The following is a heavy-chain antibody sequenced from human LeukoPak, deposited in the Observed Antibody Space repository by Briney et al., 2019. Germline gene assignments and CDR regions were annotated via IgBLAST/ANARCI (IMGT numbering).Heavy chain of an antibody. D-gene: IGHD6-13*01. CDR3: ASSSSWYVCDY. CDR1: GGSFSGYY. V-gene: IGHV4-34*01. Sequence: SETLSLTCAVYGGSFSGYYWGWIRQPPGKGLEWIGSIYYSGSTYYNPSLKSRVTISVDTSTNQFSLKLSSVTAADTAVYYCASSSSWYVCDYWGQGALVTVSS. CDR2: IYYSGST. J-gene: IGHJ4*02.